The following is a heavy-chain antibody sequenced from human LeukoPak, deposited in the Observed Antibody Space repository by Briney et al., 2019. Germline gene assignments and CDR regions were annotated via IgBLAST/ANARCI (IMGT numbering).Heavy chain of an antibody. CDR2: ISGSGGST. CDR3: AKDSTYDSSGYYDY. CDR1: GFTFSSYA. Sequence: GGSLRLSCAASGFTFSSYAMNWVRQAPGKGLEWVSAISGSGGSTYYADSVKGRFTISRDNSKNTLYPQMNSLRVEDTAIYFCAKDSTYDSSGYYDYWGQGTLVTVSS. D-gene: IGHD3-22*01. J-gene: IGHJ4*02. V-gene: IGHV3-23*01.